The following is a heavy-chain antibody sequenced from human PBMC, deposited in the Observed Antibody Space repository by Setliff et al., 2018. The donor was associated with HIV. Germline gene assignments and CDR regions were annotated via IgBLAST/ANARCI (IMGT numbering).Heavy chain of an antibody. CDR3: AKDPRAAVATICDY. J-gene: IGHJ4*02. Sequence: GESLKISCAASGFTFSSYAMSWVRQAPGKGLEWVSAISGSGGSTYYADSVKGRFTISRDNSKNTLYLQMNSLRAEDTAVYYCAKDPRAAVATICDYWGQGTLVTVS. CDR2: ISGSGGST. D-gene: IGHD5-12*01. V-gene: IGHV3-23*01. CDR1: GFTFSSYA.